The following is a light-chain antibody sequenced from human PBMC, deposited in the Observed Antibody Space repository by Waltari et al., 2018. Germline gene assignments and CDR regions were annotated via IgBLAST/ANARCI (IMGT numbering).Light chain of an antibody. CDR1: QSVSSW. CDR2: SES. V-gene: IGKV1-5*03. J-gene: IGKJ1*01. CDR3: QQYNCNART. Sequence: DVQMTQSPSTLSASVGARVTITCRASQSVSSWLAWSQQQPGKAHKLLPYSESRLESGVPARFIGSGSGTEFTLTISSLQPDEFATYYCQQYNCNARTFGRGTNVDIK.